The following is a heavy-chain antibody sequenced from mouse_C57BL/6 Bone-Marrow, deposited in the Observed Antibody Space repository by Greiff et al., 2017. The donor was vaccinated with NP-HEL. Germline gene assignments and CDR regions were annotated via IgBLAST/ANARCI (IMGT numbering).Heavy chain of an antibody. Sequence: VKLQESGAELVKPGASVKVSCKASGYTFTSYWMHWVKQRPGQGLEWIGRIHPSASDTNYNQKFKGKAILTADKSSSTAYMELSSLTSEDSAVYYCARGAYWGQGTLVTVSA. CDR2: IHPSASDT. V-gene: IGHV1-74*01. J-gene: IGHJ3*01. CDR3: ARGAY. CDR1: GYTFTSYW.